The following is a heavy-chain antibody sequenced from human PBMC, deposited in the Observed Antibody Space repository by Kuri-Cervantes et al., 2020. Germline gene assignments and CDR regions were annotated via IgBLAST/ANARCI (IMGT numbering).Heavy chain of an antibody. CDR3: ARHKRVVAAKLSWFDP. CDR2: IYYSGST. CDR1: GGSISGYY. Sequence: SETLSLTCSVSGGSISGYYWGWIRQPPGKGLEWIGSIYYSGSTYYNPSLKSRVTISVDTSKNQFSLKLSSVTAADTAVYYCARHKRVVAAKLSWFDPWGQGTLVTVSS. V-gene: IGHV4-39*01. D-gene: IGHD2-15*01. J-gene: IGHJ5*02.